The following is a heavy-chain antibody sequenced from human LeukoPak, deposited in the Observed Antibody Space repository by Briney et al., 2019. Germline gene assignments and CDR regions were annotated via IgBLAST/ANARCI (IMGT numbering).Heavy chain of an antibody. CDR3: ARLGAGPTYYDFWSGYSSFYSDY. CDR1: GGSTSSSNYY. V-gene: IGHV4-39*01. Sequence: SETLSLTCTVSGGSTSSSNYYWGWIRQPPGKGLEWIGGIHYSGNTYYNPSLKSRVTISVDTSKNQFSLKLSSVTAADTAVYYCARLGAGPTYYDFWSGYSSFYSDYWGQGTLVTVSS. D-gene: IGHD3-3*01. CDR2: IHYSGNT. J-gene: IGHJ4*02.